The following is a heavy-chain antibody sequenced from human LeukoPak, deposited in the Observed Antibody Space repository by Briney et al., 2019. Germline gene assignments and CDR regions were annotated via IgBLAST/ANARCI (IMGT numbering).Heavy chain of an antibody. J-gene: IGHJ5*02. CDR2: INAGNGNT. V-gene: IGHV1-3*01. Sequence: ASVKVSCKASGYTFTSYAMHWVRQAPGQRLEWMGWINAGNGNTKYSQKFQGRVTITRDTSASTAYMELSSLRSEGTAVYYCARDKRLLWFGELREVWFDPWGQGTLVTVSS. D-gene: IGHD3-10*01. CDR1: GYTFTSYA. CDR3: ARDKRLLWFGELREVWFDP.